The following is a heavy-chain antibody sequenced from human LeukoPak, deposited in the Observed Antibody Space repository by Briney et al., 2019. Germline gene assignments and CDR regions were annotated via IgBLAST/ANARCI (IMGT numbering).Heavy chain of an antibody. J-gene: IGHJ4*02. CDR2: IIPILGIA. Sequence: ASVKVSCKASRGTFSSYAISWVRQAPGQGLEWMGRIIPILGIANYAQKFQGRVTITADKSTSTAYMELSSLRSEDTAVYYCARAAYYYDSSGYYYYDYWGQGTLVTVSS. V-gene: IGHV1-69*04. D-gene: IGHD3-22*01. CDR3: ARAAYYYDSSGYYYYDY. CDR1: RGTFSSYA.